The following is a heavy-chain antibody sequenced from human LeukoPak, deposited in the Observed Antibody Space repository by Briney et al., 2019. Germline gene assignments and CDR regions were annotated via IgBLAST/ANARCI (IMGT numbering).Heavy chain of an antibody. D-gene: IGHD3-16*01. CDR1: GYSFTSYW. V-gene: IGHV5-51*01. CDR3: ARLGAMSGDAFDI. Sequence: GESLKVSCKGSGYSFTSYWIGWVRQMSGKGLEWMGIIYPGDSDTRYSPSFQGQVTISADKSISTAYLQWSSLKASDTAMYYCARLGAMSGDAFDIWGQGTMVTVSS. J-gene: IGHJ3*02. CDR2: IYPGDSDT.